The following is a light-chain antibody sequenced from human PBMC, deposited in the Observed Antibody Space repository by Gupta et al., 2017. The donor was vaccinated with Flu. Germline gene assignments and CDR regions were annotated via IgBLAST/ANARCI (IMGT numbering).Light chain of an antibody. Sequence: CSGSSSNLGSNYVSWYRQLPVTAPKLLIYENDNRPSGLPDRFSGSKSGTSATLGITGLQTGDEADYYCLSWDSSLSAEVFGGGTELTVL. CDR2: END. CDR3: LSWDSSLSAEV. J-gene: IGLJ3*02. V-gene: IGLV1-51*02. CDR1: SSNLGSNY.